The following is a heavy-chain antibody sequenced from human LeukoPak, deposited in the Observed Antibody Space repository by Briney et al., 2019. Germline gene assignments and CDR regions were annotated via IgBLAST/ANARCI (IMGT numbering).Heavy chain of an antibody. V-gene: IGHV4-34*01. CDR1: GGSFSGYY. CDR3: ARGSTSVVDLDY. D-gene: IGHD2-2*01. CDR2: INHSGST. Sequence: PSETLSLTCAVYGGSFSGYYWSWIRQPPGKGLEWIGEINHSGSTNYDPSLKSRVTISVDTSKNQFSLKLSSVTAADTAVYYCARGSTSVVDLDYWGQGTLVTVSS. J-gene: IGHJ4*02.